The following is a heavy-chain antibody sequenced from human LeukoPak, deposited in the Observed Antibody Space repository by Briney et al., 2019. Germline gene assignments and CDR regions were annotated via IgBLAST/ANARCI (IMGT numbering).Heavy chain of an antibody. D-gene: IGHD3-10*01. CDR1: GFTFNSYY. CDR2: INRDGSDT. Sequence: GGSLRLSCAASGFTFNSYYMNWVRQAPGKGLVWVSRINRDGSDTIYADSVKGRFTISRDNAKNTLFLQMNSRRAEDTAVYYCAREDFGVDYWGQGTLVTVSS. CDR3: AREDFGVDY. V-gene: IGHV3-74*01. J-gene: IGHJ4*02.